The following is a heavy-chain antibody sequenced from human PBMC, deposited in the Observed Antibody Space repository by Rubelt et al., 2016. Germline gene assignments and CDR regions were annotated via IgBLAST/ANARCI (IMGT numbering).Heavy chain of an antibody. CDR1: GYTFTSYY. J-gene: IGHJ4*02. Sequence: QVQLVQSGAEVKKPGASVKVSCKASGYTFTSYYMHWVRQAPGQGLEWMGIINPSGGSTSYAQKFQGRVTMTRDTSTSTVYMELSSLRSEDTAVYYCARISLSGSYREDYFDYWGQGTLVTVSS. CDR3: ARISLSGSYREDYFDY. CDR2: INPSGGST. V-gene: IGHV1-46*01. D-gene: IGHD1-26*01.